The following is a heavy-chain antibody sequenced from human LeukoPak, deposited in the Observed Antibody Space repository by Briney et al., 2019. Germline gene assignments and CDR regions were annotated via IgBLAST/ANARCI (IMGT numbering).Heavy chain of an antibody. CDR3: ARSPGIWNEYGRLEY. V-gene: IGHV4-31*03. Sequence: ASETLSLTCTVSGDSISSGGHYWNWLRQRPGKGLEWIGYIFYTGSAYYNPSLKSRVTISVDTSKNQFSLKLSSVTAADTAVYYCARSPGIWNEYGRLEYWGQGALVTVSS. CDR2: IFYTGSA. CDR1: GDSISSGGHY. D-gene: IGHD1-1*01. J-gene: IGHJ4*02.